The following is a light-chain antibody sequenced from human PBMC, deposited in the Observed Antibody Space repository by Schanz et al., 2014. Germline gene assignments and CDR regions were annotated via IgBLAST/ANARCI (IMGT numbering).Light chain of an antibody. Sequence: EIVMTQSPATLSVSPGERATLSCRASQSVRSNLAWYQQKPGQAPRLLIYDASSRATGVPDRFSGSGSGTGFTLTISRMEPEDFAVYYCQQYGSSPRTFGQGTKVAIK. CDR3: QQYGSSPRT. J-gene: IGKJ1*01. V-gene: IGKV3-20*01. CDR1: QSVRSN. CDR2: DAS.